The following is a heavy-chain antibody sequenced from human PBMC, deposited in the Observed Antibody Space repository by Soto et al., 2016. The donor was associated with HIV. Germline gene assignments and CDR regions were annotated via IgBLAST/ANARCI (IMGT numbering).Heavy chain of an antibody. CDR2: VNHSGHT. Sequence: QVQLEQWGAGLLKPSETLSLTCAVYGGSFSGYQWTWIRQAPGKGLEWIGEVNHSGHTNYSPSLKGRLTISIDASKNQFSLKVTSVTAADTAVYYCVRQTGLAKADAFDYWXQGSPGHRLL. CDR3: VRQTGLAKADAFDY. D-gene: IGHD1-1*01. V-gene: IGHV4-34*02. J-gene: IGHJ4*02. CDR1: GGSFSGYQ.